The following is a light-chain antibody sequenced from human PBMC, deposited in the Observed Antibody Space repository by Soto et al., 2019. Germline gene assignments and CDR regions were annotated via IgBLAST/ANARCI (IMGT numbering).Light chain of an antibody. J-gene: IGKJ4*01. V-gene: IGKV1-6*01. Sequence: AIQMTQSPSSLSASVGDRVTITCRASQGIRNDLGWYQQKPGQAPKLLIYAASSLQSVVPSRFSGSGSGTDFTLTISRLQHEEFTTYYCLHDYNYPLTFGGGNKVEIK. CDR1: QGIRND. CDR3: LHDYNYPLT. CDR2: AAS.